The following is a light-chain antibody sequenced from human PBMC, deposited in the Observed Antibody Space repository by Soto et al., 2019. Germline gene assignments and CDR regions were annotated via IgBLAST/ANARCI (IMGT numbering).Light chain of an antibody. CDR3: SSYTSSITYV. CDR1: SSDVGGYNY. V-gene: IGLV2-14*01. Sequence: QSALTQPASVSGSPGQSITISCTGASSDVGGYNYVSWYQQRPDEAPKLMIYDVNNRPSGVSNRFSGSKSGNTASVTISGLQAEDEADYYCSSYTSSITYVFGTGTKLTVL. CDR2: DVN. J-gene: IGLJ1*01.